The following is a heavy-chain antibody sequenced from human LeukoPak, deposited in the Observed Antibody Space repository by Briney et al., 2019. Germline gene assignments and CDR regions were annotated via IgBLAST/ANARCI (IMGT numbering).Heavy chain of an antibody. J-gene: IGHJ3*02. Sequence: GGSLRLSCAASGFTFSSYSMNWVRQAPGKGLEWVANIKQDGSEKYYVDSVKGRFTISRDNAKNSLYLQMNSLRAEDTAVYYCARDHSSGWYNVYAFDIWGQGTMVTVSS. CDR2: IKQDGSEK. CDR3: ARDHSSGWYNVYAFDI. CDR1: GFTFSSYS. D-gene: IGHD6-19*01. V-gene: IGHV3-7*01.